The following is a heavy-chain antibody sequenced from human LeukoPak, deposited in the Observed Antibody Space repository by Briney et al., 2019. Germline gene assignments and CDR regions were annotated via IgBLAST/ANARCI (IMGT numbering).Heavy chain of an antibody. V-gene: IGHV3-30*04. J-gene: IGHJ4*02. CDR3: ARGRGSGTTDY. Sequence: GRPLRLSCAASGFTFSSYPMHWVRQAPGKGLEWVAVISNDGSTKYYADSVKGRFTISRDNSKNTLYVQMNSLRAEDTAVYYCARGRGSGTTDYWGQGTLVTVSS. CDR2: ISNDGSTK. D-gene: IGHD3-10*01. CDR1: GFTFSSYP.